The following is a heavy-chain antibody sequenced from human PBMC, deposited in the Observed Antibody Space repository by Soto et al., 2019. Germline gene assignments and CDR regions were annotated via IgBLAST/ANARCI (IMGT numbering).Heavy chain of an antibody. CDR3: ARAVESLLWLLHGMDV. CDR2: FYYSGNT. CDR1: GDSISSGGYF. D-gene: IGHD3-22*01. V-gene: IGHV4-31*03. J-gene: IGHJ6*02. Sequence: QVQLQESGPGLVKPSQTLSLTCTVSGDSISSGGYFWNWIRQHPGKGLEWIGYFYYSGNTYYNPSLTSRVTMSVDTSKNQFSRKLSAVTASDTAVYYCARAVESLLWLLHGMDVWGQGTTVTVSS.